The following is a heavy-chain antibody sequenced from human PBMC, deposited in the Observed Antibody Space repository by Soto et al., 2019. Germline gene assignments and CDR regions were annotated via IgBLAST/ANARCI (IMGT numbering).Heavy chain of an antibody. CDR2: IYYSGST. J-gene: IGHJ5*02. Sequence: SETLSLTCTVSGGSISSYYWSWIRQPPGKGLEWIGYIYYSGSTNYNPSLKSRVTISVDTSKNQFSLKLSSVTAADTAVYYCARLSMSGITIFGVIPNWFDPWGQGTLVTVSS. CDR1: GGSISSYY. D-gene: IGHD3-3*01. V-gene: IGHV4-59*08. CDR3: ARLSMSGITIFGVIPNWFDP.